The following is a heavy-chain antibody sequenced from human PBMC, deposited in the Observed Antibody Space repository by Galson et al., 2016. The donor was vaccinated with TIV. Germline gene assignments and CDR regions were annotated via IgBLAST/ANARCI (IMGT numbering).Heavy chain of an antibody. CDR3: ARSDSYYKYALDV. CDR2: INPKTGAT. Sequence: SVKVSCKASGYSFTGYFMHWVRQAPGQGLEWMGWINPKTGATTYAQEFQGRITMTRDTSASTVYMELNRLQSDDTAVYYCARSDSYYKYALDVWGQGTTVIFSS. J-gene: IGHJ3*01. V-gene: IGHV1-2*02. D-gene: IGHD3-10*01. CDR1: GYSFTGYF.